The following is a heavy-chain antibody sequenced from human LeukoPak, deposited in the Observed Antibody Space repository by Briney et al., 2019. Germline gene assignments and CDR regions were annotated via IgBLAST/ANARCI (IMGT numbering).Heavy chain of an antibody. CDR2: IYYSGST. D-gene: IGHD6-13*01. J-gene: IGHJ4*02. V-gene: IGHV4-61*08. CDR1: GGSISRGGYF. CDR3: ARSIIAAGMWAFDY. Sequence: SETLSLTCTVSGGSISRGGYFWSWIRQHPGKGLEWIASIYYSGSTSYNPSLKSRVTISVDTSKNKFSLKLSSVTAADTAMYYCARSIIAAGMWAFDYWGQGSLVTVSS.